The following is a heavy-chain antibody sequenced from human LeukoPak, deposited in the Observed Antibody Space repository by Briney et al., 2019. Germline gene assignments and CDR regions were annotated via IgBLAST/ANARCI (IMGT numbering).Heavy chain of an antibody. J-gene: IGHJ6*02. CDR1: GFTFSSYW. V-gene: IGHV3-74*01. CDR2: INSDGSST. Sequence: GGSLRLSCAASGFTFSSYWMHWVRQAPGKGLVWVSRINSDGSSTSYADSVKGRFTVSRDNSENTLYLQMNSVRAEDTAVYYCAKGPYGLGIYYGMDVWGQGTTVTV. D-gene: IGHD3-10*01. CDR3: AKGPYGLGIYYGMDV.